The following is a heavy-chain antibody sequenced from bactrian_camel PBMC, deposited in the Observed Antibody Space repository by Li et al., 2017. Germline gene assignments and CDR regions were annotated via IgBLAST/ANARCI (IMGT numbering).Heavy chain of an antibody. V-gene: IGHV3S40*01. CDR2: INSGGDVLST. D-gene: IGHD1*01. Sequence: VQLVESGGGSVQSGGSLTLSCAASGFTFSSYDMSWVRQAPGKGLEWVSGINSGGDVLSTYYAHSVKGRFTISRDNAKNTLYLQMHSLKTEDTAVYYCAADWQSADFAYWGQGTQVTVS. CDR3: AADWQSADFAY. CDR1: GFTFSSYD. J-gene: IGHJ6*01.